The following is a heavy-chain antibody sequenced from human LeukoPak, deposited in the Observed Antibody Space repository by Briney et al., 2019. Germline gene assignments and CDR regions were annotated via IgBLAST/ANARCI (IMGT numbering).Heavy chain of an antibody. CDR1: GFTFSTYS. J-gene: IGHJ4*02. CDR2: ITSSGRTI. CDR3: ARRAGAYSHPYDY. D-gene: IGHD4/OR15-4a*01. V-gene: IGHV3-48*01. Sequence: GGSLRLSCAASGFTFSTYSINWVRQAPGKGLEWVSYITSSGRTIYYADSVKGRFTISRDNAKNSLYLQMNSLRAEDTAVYYCARRAGAYSHPYDYWGQGTLVTVSS.